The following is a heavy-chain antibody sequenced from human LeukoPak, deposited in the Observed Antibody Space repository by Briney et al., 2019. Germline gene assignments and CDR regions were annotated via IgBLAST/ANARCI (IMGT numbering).Heavy chain of an antibody. J-gene: IGHJ4*02. CDR1: GFTFSSYS. CDR3: ARDINPSLGSGWYGLDY. D-gene: IGHD6-19*01. Sequence: KSGGSLRLSCAASGFTFSSYSMNWVRQAPGKGLEWVSSISSSSSYIYYADSVKGRFTISRDNAKNSLYLQMNSLRAEDTAVYYCARDINPSLGSGWYGLDYWGQGTLVTVSS. CDR2: ISSSSSYI. V-gene: IGHV3-21*01.